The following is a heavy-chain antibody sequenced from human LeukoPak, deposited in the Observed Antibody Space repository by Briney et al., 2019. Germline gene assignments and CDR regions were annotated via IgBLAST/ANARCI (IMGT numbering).Heavy chain of an antibody. CDR2: INTDGSGT. V-gene: IGHV3-74*01. D-gene: IGHD6-6*01. CDR1: GFTFSSYW. J-gene: IGHJ4*02. CDR3: ATDRSSIAVRPH. Sequence: PGGSLRLSCAASGFTFSSYWMHWVRQAPGKGLVWVSRINTDGSGTNYADSLKGRFTISRDNAKNTLYLLMNSLRAEDTAVYYCATDRSSIAVRPHWGQGTLVTVSS.